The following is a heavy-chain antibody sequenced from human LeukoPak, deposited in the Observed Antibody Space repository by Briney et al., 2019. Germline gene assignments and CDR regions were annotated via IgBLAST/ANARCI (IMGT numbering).Heavy chain of an antibody. J-gene: IGHJ5*02. CDR2: IYYSGST. CDR1: GGSISSYY. D-gene: IGHD2-21*02. V-gene: IGHV4-59*08. Sequence: SETLSLTCTVSGGSISSYYWSWIRQPPGKGLEWIGYIYYSGSTNYNPSLKSRVTISVDTSKNQFSLKLSSVTAADTAVYYCARHGLGGDTGCWFDPWGQGTLVTVSS. CDR3: ARHGLGGDTGCWFDP.